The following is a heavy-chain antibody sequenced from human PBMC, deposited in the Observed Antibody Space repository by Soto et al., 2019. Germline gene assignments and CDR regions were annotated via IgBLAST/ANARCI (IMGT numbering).Heavy chain of an antibody. CDR2: ISYDGSHK. CDR3: ARQKAWTGEWLSLYAPGMDV. J-gene: IGHJ6*02. V-gene: IGHV3-30-3*01. D-gene: IGHD3-22*01. CDR1: GFAFSSYA. Sequence: PGGSLRLSGAASGFAFSSYAMHWVRQAPGKGLEWVAVISYDGSHKYFADSVKGRFTISRDNAKNSLYLQMNSLRAEDTAVYYCARQKAWTGEWLSLYAPGMDVWGQGTTVTVSS.